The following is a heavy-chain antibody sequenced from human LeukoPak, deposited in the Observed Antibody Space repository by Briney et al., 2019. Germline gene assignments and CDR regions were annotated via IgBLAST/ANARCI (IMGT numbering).Heavy chain of an antibody. CDR1: GFTFSSYE. V-gene: IGHV3-48*03. Sequence: PGGSLRLSCAASGFTFSSYEMNWVRQAPGKGLEWVSYISSSGSTIYYADSVKGRFTISRDNAKNSLYLQMNSLRAEDTAVYYCGRRGYDYGGWFDPWGQGTLVTVSS. CDR2: ISSSGSTI. D-gene: IGHD5-12*01. CDR3: GRRGYDYGGWFDP. J-gene: IGHJ5*02.